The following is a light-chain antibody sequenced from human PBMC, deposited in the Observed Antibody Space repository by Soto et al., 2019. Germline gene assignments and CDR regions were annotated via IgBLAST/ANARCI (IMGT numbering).Light chain of an antibody. CDR2: AAS. V-gene: IGKV1-17*01. CDR1: QGIGND. CDR3: LQHNNYPRA. Sequence: DIQMTQSPSSLSASVGDRVTITCRASQGIGNDLGWYQQKPGKAPKRLIYAASSLQGGVPSRFSGSGSGTEFTLTISSLQPEDFATYYCLQHNNYPRAFGQGTKVEIK. J-gene: IGKJ1*01.